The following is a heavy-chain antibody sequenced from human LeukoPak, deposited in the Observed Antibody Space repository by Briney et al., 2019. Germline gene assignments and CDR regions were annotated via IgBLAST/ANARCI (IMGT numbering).Heavy chain of an antibody. V-gene: IGHV3-7*01. D-gene: IGHD3-9*01. CDR1: GFTFSSYW. Sequence: GGSLRLSCAASGFTFSSYWMSWVRQAPGKGLEWVANIKQDGSEKYYVDSVKGRFTISRDNAKNSLYLQMNSLRAEDTAVYYCARVRPYYDILTGYHFYYFDYWGQGTLVTVSS. CDR3: ARVRPYYDILTGYHFYYFDY. J-gene: IGHJ4*02. CDR2: IKQDGSEK.